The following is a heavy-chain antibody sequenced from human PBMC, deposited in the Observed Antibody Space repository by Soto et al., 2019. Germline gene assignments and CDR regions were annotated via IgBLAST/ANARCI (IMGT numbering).Heavy chain of an antibody. CDR1: GFTFSSFS. D-gene: IGHD1-1*01. J-gene: IGHJ3*02. V-gene: IGHV3-21*01. Sequence: GGSLRLSCATSGFTFSSFSMNLVRPAPGKGLGWVSSISSSSSYVYYADSVKGRFPISRDNAQNSLSLQMNSLRAEDTAVYYWARDPQPYPWNDVFDIGGQGKMVTVSS. CDR3: ARDPQPYPWNDVFDI. CDR2: ISSSSSYV.